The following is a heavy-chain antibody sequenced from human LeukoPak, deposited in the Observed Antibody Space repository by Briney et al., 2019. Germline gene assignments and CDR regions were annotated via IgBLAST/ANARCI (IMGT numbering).Heavy chain of an antibody. V-gene: IGHV1-18*01. Sequence: VASVKVSCKSSGYTFTSYGIIWVRQAPGQGLEWMGWISAYNGNTNYAQKLQGRVTMTTDTSTSTAYMELRSLRSDDTAVYYCARVDYDFWSGYSKYDDYWGQGTLVTVSS. J-gene: IGHJ4*02. CDR2: ISAYNGNT. D-gene: IGHD3-3*01. CDR1: GYTFTSYG. CDR3: ARVDYDFWSGYSKYDDY.